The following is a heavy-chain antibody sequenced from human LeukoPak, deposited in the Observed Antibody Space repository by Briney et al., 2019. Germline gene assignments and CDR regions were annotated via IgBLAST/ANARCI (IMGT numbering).Heavy chain of an antibody. Sequence: GGSLRLSCAASGFTFSSYAMSWVRQAPGKGLEWVSAISGSGGSTYYADSVKGRFTISRDNAKNSLYLQMNSLRAEDTAVYYCARKKTGIAVAGHFDYWGQGTLVTVSS. CDR3: ARKKTGIAVAGHFDY. CDR2: ISGSGGST. J-gene: IGHJ4*02. D-gene: IGHD6-19*01. CDR1: GFTFSSYA. V-gene: IGHV3-23*01.